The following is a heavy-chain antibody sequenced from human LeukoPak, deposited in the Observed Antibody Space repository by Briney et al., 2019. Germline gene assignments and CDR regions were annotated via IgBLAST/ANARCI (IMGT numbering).Heavy chain of an antibody. Sequence: GGSLRLSCAASGFNFNSYWMSWVRQAPGKGLECVANIKQDGSDIYFVDSVKGRFTISRDNAKNSLYLQMNSLRGEDTTVYYCARARYGSGGYFFDFWGQGTLVTVSS. V-gene: IGHV3-7*04. D-gene: IGHD3-10*01. CDR2: IKQDGSDI. J-gene: IGHJ4*02. CDR1: GFNFNSYW. CDR3: ARARYGSGGYFFDF.